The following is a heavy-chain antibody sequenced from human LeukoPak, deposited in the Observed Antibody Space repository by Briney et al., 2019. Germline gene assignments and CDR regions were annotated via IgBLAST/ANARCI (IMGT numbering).Heavy chain of an antibody. D-gene: IGHD5-12*01. CDR3: AKAPYDGYYYYYMDV. Sequence: GGSLRLSCAASGFTFSTYAMHWVRQAPGKGLEWVAFISYDGSDKYHADSVKGRFTISRDNSKNTLYLQMNSLRAEDTAVYYCAKAPYDGYYYYYMDVWGKGTTVTISS. CDR1: GFTFSTYA. J-gene: IGHJ6*03. CDR2: ISYDGSDK. V-gene: IGHV3-30*04.